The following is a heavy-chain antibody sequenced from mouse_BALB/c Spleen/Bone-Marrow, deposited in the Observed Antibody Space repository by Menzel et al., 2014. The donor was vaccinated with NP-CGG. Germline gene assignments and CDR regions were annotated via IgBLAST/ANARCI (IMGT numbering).Heavy chain of an antibody. CDR3: ARATPYYPLDY. Sequence: EVKLMESGAELVKPGASVKLSCTASGFNIKDTCIHWVKQRPEQGLEWIGRIDPGSGSTKYDPKFQGKATIKADTSSNTAYVQLSSLTSEDTAVYYCARATPYYPLDYWGQGNSVTVSS. V-gene: IGHV14-3*02. J-gene: IGHJ4*01. CDR1: GFNIKDTC. CDR2: IDPGSGST.